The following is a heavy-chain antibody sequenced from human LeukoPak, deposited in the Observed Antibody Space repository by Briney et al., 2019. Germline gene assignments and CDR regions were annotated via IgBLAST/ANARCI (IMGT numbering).Heavy chain of an antibody. D-gene: IGHD3-3*01. V-gene: IGHV3-23*01. CDR2: ISGSGGST. CDR3: AKAPPVLTIFGVVDWYFDL. CDR1: GFTFSSYA. Sequence: GGSLRLSCAASGFTFSSYAMSWVRQAPGKGLEWVSVISGSGGSTYYADSVKGRFTISRDNSKNTLYLQMNSLRAEDTAVYYCAKAPPVLTIFGVVDWYFDLWGRGTLVTVSS. J-gene: IGHJ2*01.